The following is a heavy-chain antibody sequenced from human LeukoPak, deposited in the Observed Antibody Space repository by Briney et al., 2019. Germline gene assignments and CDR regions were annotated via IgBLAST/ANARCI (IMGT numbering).Heavy chain of an antibody. CDR3: ARDTYYYGSGSYRLDY. D-gene: IGHD3-10*01. J-gene: IGHJ4*02. V-gene: IGHV4-34*01. CDR2: INHSGST. CDR1: GGSFSGYY. Sequence: SETLSLTCAVYGGSFSGYYWSWIRQPPGKGLEWIGEINHSGSTNYNPSLKSRVTMSVDTSKNQFSLKLSSVTAADTAVYYCARDTYYYGSGSYRLDYWGQGTLVTVSS.